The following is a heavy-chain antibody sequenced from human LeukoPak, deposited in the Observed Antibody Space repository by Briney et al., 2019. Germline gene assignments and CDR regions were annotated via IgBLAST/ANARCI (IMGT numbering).Heavy chain of an antibody. J-gene: IGHJ3*02. CDR1: GGTFSSYA. Sequence: SVKVSCKASGGTFSSYAISWVRQAPGQGLEWMGGIIPIFGTANYAQKFQGRVTITTDESTSTAHMELSSLRSEDTAVYYCASYDNFWSGPNDAFDIWGQGTMVTVSS. D-gene: IGHD3-3*01. CDR2: IIPIFGTA. CDR3: ASYDNFWSGPNDAFDI. V-gene: IGHV1-69*05.